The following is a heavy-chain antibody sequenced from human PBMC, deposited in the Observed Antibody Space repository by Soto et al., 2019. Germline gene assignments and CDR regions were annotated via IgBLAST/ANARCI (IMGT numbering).Heavy chain of an antibody. CDR1: GYSFSTYW. V-gene: IGHV5-51*01. CDR2: IYPRDSDT. J-gene: IGHJ4*02. D-gene: IGHD6-6*01. CDR3: ARHVVAARQFDY. Sequence: LGESLKISCKGSGYSFSTYWIGWVRQMPGKGLEWMGIIYPRDSDTRYSPSFQGQVTISADKSITTAYLQWSSLKASDTAMYYCARHVVAARQFDYWGQGTLVTVSS.